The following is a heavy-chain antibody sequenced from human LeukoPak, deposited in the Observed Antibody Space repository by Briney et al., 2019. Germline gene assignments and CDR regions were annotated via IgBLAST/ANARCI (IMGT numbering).Heavy chain of an antibody. CDR1: GFTFSSYG. V-gene: IGHV3-33*01. J-gene: IGHJ4*02. Sequence: GGSLRLSCAASGFTFSSYGMHWVRQAPGKGLEWVAVIWYDGSNKYYADSVKGRFTISRDNSKNTLYLQMNSLRAEDTALYYCARGPVVTPYYFDYWGQGTLVTVSS. CDR3: ARGPVVTPYYFDY. CDR2: IWYDGSNK. D-gene: IGHD3-22*01.